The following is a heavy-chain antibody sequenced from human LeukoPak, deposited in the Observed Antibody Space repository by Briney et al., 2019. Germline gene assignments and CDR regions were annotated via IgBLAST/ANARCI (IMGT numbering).Heavy chain of an antibody. D-gene: IGHD6-13*01. CDR3: ARDRGGYSSPAPFDY. Sequence: PSETLSLTCTVSGGSISSGSYYWSWIRQPAGKGLEWIGRIYTSGSTNYNPSLKSRVTISVDTSKNQFSLKLSSVTAADTAVYYCARDRGGYSSPAPFDYWGQGTLVTVSP. CDR1: GGSISSGSYY. V-gene: IGHV4-61*02. J-gene: IGHJ4*02. CDR2: IYTSGST.